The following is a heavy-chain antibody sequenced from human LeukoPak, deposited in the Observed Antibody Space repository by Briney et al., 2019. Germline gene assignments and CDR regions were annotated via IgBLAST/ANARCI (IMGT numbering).Heavy chain of an antibody. D-gene: IGHD3-10*01. CDR2: ISYSGST. CDR3: ARVMVRGVILFDY. CDR1: GGSISSYY. V-gene: IGHV4-59*01. Sequence: SETLSLTCTVSGGSISSYYWSWIRQPPGKGLEWIGYISYSGSTNYNPSLKSRVTILVGTSKNQFSLKLSSVTAADTAVYYCARVMVRGVILFDYWGQGTLVTVSS. J-gene: IGHJ4*02.